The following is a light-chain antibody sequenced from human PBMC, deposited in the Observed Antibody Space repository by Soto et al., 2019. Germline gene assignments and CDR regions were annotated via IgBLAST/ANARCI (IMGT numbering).Light chain of an antibody. CDR1: QSVSSSY. V-gene: IGKV3-20*01. CDR2: GAS. J-gene: IGKJ5*01. CDR3: QQYGSSPPLT. Sequence: DIVLTQSRGTLSLSPGERATLSCRASQSVSSSYLAWYQQKPGQAPRLLIYGASSRATGIPDRFSGSGSGTDFTLTISRLEPEDFAVYYCQQYGSSPPLTFGQGTRLEIK.